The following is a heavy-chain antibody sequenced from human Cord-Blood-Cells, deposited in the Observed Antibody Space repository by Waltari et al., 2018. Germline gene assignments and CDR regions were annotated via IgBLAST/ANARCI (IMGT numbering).Heavy chain of an antibody. J-gene: IGHJ4*02. CDR2: IYYSGST. Sequence: GKGLEWIGYIYYSGSTNYNPSLKSRVTISVDTSKNQFSLKLSSVTAADTAVYYCARADRWVYYFDYWGQGTLVTVSS. V-gene: IGHV4-59*13. CDR3: ARADRWVYYFDY.